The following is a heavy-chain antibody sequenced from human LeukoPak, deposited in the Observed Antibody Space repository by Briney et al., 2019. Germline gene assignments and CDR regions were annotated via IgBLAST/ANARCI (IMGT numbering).Heavy chain of an antibody. CDR3: ARVGSNWFDP. CDR1: GFPFSIYY. J-gene: IGHJ5*02. D-gene: IGHD3-16*01. V-gene: IGHV3-7*03. Sequence: GGSLRLSCAASGFPFSIYYMSWFRQAPGKGLEWVAKIKPGGSEQYYVDSVKGRFTISRDNAKNSLYLQMNSLRAEDTAVYYCARVGSNWFDPWGQGTLVTVSS. CDR2: IKPGGSEQ.